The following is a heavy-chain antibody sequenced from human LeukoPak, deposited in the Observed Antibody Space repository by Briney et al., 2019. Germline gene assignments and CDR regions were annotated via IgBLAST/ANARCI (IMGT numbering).Heavy chain of an antibody. CDR1: GGSISSYY. Sequence: PSETLSLTCTVSGGSISSYYWSWIRQPPGKGLEWIGYIYYSGSTNYSPSLKSRVTISVDTSKNQFSLKLSSVTAADTAVHYCARGHSSGWRYYYYGMDVWGQGTTVTVSS. D-gene: IGHD6-19*01. J-gene: IGHJ6*02. V-gene: IGHV4-59*01. CDR2: IYYSGST. CDR3: ARGHSSGWRYYYYGMDV.